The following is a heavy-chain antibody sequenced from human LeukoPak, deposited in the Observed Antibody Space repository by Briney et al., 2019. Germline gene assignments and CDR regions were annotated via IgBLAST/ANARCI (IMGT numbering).Heavy chain of an antibody. V-gene: IGHV3-15*01. CDR3: ATDDPRWSY. D-gene: IGHD4-23*01. J-gene: IGHJ4*02. CDR1: GLTFSNAW. CDR2: IKSKSDGGTT. Sequence: GGSLRLSCAASGLTFSNAWMSWVRQAPGKGLEWVGSIKSKSDGGTTDYAAPVKGRFTISRDDSKNTLYLQMNSLKTEDTAVYYCATDDPRWSYWGQGTLVTVSS.